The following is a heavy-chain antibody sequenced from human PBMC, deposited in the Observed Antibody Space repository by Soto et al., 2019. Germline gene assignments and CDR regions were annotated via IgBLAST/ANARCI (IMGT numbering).Heavy chain of an antibody. CDR3: ARLYCSGGSCYSFFRYYFDY. CDR1: GGSISSYY. J-gene: IGHJ4*02. V-gene: IGHV4-59*01. CDR2: IYYSGST. D-gene: IGHD2-15*01. Sequence: PSETLSLTCTVSGGSISSYYWSWIRQPPGKGLEWIGYIYYSGSTNYNPSLKSRVTISVDTSKNQFSLKLSSVTAADTAVYYCARLYCSGGSCYSFFRYYFDYWGQGTLVTVSS.